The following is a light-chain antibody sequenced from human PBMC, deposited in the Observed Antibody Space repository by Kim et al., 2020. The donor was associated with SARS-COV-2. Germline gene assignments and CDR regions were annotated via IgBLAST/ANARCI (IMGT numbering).Light chain of an antibody. CDR1: RDIMND. V-gene: IGKV1-17*01. J-gene: IGKJ5*01. Sequence: ASVGDKVTITCRGSRDIMNDLGWYQQNPGRAPKRLIYGASSLQSGVPSRFSGSGSGTEFTLTISSMQPEDFATYFCLQHSTYPITFGQGTRLEIK. CDR3: LQHSTYPIT. CDR2: GAS.